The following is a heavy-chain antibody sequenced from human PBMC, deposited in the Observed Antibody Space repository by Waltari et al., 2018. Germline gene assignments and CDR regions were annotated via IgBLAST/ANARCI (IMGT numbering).Heavy chain of an antibody. CDR3: AKDQEFYQH. Sequence: QPPLQESGPGLVKPSETLSLTCTVSGDSHRRGSYYGGRSRQSPGKGLGWIGSVYYSWSVYSDGKTYQNPSLKGRVTISIDLSKNEFSLKLESVTAADAAVYFCAKDQEFYQHWGQGTLVTVSS. V-gene: IGHV4-39*02. CDR2: VYYSWSV. J-gene: IGHJ1*01. CDR1: GDSHRRGSYY.